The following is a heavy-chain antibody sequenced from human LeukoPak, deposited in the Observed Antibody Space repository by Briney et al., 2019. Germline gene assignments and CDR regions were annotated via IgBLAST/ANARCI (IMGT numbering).Heavy chain of an antibody. CDR3: ARDQAATNTQVRFCLD. Sequence: ASVKVSCKASGYTFTSYGISWVRHAPGQGLEWMGCISAYNGNTNFAQKLQGRVTMTTDTSTSTAYMDLRSLRSDDTAVYYCARDQAATNTQVRFCLDWGQGTLVTVSS. V-gene: IGHV1-18*01. D-gene: IGHD3-9*01. J-gene: IGHJ4*02. CDR2: ISAYNGNT. CDR1: GYTFTSYG.